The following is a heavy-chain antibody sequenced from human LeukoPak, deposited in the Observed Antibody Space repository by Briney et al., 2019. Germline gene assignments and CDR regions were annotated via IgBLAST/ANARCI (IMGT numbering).Heavy chain of an antibody. CDR1: GYTFTSYA. J-gene: IGHJ4*02. V-gene: IGHV1-3*01. D-gene: IGHD6-19*01. CDR3: ASGSIYSSGWYYYFDY. CDR2: INAGNGNT. Sequence: ASVTVSFKASGYTFTSYAMHWVRQAPGQRLEWMGWINAGNGNTKYSQKFQGRVTITRDTSASTAYMELSSLRSEDTAVYYCASGSIYSSGWYYYFDYWGQGTLVTVSS.